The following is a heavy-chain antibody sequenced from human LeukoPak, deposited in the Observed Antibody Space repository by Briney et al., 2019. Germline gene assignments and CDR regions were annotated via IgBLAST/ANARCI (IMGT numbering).Heavy chain of an antibody. V-gene: IGHV1-2*02. D-gene: IGHD6-19*01. J-gene: IGHJ4*02. Sequence: GASVKVSCQASGYTFTGYYIHWVRQAPGQGLEYMGWINPNTGGTHYAQNFQGRVTMTRDTSISTAYMDLSGLRSDDTAMYYCAKVIEGAVAFDYWGQGTLVTVSS. CDR1: GYTFTGYY. CDR3: AKVIEGAVAFDY. CDR2: INPNTGGT.